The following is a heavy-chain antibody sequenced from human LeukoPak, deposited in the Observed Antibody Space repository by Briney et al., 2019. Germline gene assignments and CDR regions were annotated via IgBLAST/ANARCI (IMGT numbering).Heavy chain of an antibody. CDR1: GFTFSNYE. J-gene: IGHJ1*01. Sequence: PGGSLRLSCAASGFTFSNYEMNWVRQAPGMGLEWVLYITSSGPTAYYADSVKGRFTISRDNAKNTVSLQMNSLRPEDTGVYYCARAPSEIGGYYPEYFRHWGQGTLVTVSS. CDR2: ITSSGPTA. CDR3: ARAPSEIGGYYPEYFRH. D-gene: IGHD3-22*01. V-gene: IGHV3-48*03.